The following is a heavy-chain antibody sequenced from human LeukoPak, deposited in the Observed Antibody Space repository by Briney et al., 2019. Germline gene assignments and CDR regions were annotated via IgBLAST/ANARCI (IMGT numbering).Heavy chain of an antibody. V-gene: IGHV3-30*02. Sequence: GGSLRLSCAASGFTFSSYVMHWVRQAPGKGLEWVAIIRYDGDDKFYAESVKGRFTISRDTSRNTLYLQMNRLRLEDTAIYYCAKDLMRDRWFAESWGQGTLVTVSS. CDR1: GFTFSSYV. CDR3: AKDLMRDRWFAES. CDR2: IRYDGDDK. J-gene: IGHJ5*02. D-gene: IGHD3-10*01.